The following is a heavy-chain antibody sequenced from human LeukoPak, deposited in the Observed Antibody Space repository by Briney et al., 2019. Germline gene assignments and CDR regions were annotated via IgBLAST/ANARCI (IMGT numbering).Heavy chain of an antibody. D-gene: IGHD4-17*01. J-gene: IGHJ4*02. CDR1: GYTFTGYY. Sequence: ASVKVSCKASGYTFTGYYMHWVRQAPGQGLEWMGWINPNSGGTNYAQKFQGRVTMTRDTSISTAYMEPSRLRSDDTAVYYCARAATVTRPFDYWGQGTLVTVSS. CDR3: ARAATVTRPFDY. CDR2: INPNSGGT. V-gene: IGHV1-2*02.